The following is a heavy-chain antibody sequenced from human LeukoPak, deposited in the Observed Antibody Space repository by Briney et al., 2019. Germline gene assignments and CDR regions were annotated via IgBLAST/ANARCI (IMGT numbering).Heavy chain of an antibody. J-gene: IGHJ3*02. V-gene: IGHV3-66*01. CDR3: AAQGYCSGGSCPNDAFDI. CDR2: IYSGGST. CDR1: GFTVSSNH. Sequence: PGGSLRLSCAASGFTVSSNHMSWVRQAPGKGLEWVSVIYSGGSTYYADSVKGRFTISRDNSKNTLYLQMSSLRAEDTAVYYCAAQGYCSGGSCPNDAFDIWGQGTMVTVSS. D-gene: IGHD2-15*01.